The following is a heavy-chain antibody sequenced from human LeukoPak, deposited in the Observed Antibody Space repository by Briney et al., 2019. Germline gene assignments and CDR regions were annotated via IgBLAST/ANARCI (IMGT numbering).Heavy chain of an antibody. J-gene: IGHJ5*02. CDR3: ARPPIAAGQYNWFDP. Sequence: GGSLRLSCAASGFTFSSYWMSWVRQAPGKGLEWVANIKQDGSEKYYVDSVKGRFTISRDNAKNSLYLQMNSLRAEDTAVYYCARPPIAAGQYNWFDPWGQGTLVTVSS. D-gene: IGHD6-13*01. CDR2: IKQDGSEK. CDR1: GFTFSSYW. V-gene: IGHV3-7*01.